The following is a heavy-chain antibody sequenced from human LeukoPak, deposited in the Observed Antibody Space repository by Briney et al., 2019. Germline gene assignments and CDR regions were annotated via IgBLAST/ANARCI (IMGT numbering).Heavy chain of an antibody. J-gene: IGHJ3*02. CDR2: IYSGGST. CDR3: ARSVRGIDPDAFDI. CDR1: GFTVSSNY. V-gene: IGHV3-66*01. D-gene: IGHD3-10*02. Sequence: GGSLRLSCAASGFTVSSNYMSWVRQAPGKGLEWVSVIYSGGSTYYADSVKGRFTISRDNSKNTLYLQMNSLRAEDTAVYYCARSVRGIDPDAFDIWGQGTMVTVSS.